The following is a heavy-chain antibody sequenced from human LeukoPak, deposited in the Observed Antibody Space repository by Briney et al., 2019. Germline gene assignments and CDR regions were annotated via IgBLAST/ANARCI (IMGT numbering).Heavy chain of an antibody. Sequence: GGSLRLACAASGFTFSSYGMNWVRQAPGKGLEWVAYIRGSGGGIYYADSVKGRFTISRDNAENSLYLQMSRLRAEDTAVYYCATYPHFDYWGQGTLVTVSS. CDR2: IRGSGGGI. D-gene: IGHD3-16*01. CDR3: ATYPHFDY. V-gene: IGHV3-48*03. CDR1: GFTFSSYG. J-gene: IGHJ4*02.